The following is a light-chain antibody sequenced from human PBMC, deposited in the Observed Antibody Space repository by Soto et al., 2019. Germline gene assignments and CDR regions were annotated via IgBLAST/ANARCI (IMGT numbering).Light chain of an antibody. CDR3: QHSNNWPWT. Sequence: EIVMTQSPATLSVSPGERATLSCRASQSVSSNLAWYQQEPGQAPRLLISGASTRASGVPARFSGSGSGTEFTLTISSLKSEDIAVYYCQHSNNWPWTFGQGTKVDIK. CDR2: GAS. J-gene: IGKJ1*01. V-gene: IGKV3-15*01. CDR1: QSVSSN.